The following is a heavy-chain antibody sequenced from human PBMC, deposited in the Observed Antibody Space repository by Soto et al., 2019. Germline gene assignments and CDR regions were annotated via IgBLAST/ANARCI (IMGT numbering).Heavy chain of an antibody. CDR3: ASQFPGSPPDI. V-gene: IGHV1-69*13. CDR1: GGTFSSYA. J-gene: IGHJ3*02. CDR2: IIPIFGTA. Sequence: GASVKVSCKASGGTFSSYAISWVRQAPGQGLEWMGGIIPIFGTANYAQKFQGRVTITADESTSTAYMELSSLRSEDTAVDYCASQFPGSPPDIGGQGTIVTVSS.